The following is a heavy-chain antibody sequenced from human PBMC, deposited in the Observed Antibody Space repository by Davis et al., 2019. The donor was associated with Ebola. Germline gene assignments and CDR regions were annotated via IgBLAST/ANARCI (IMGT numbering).Heavy chain of an antibody. CDR3: AKDWDYGIIDY. J-gene: IGHJ4*02. CDR2: ISYDGSNK. CDR1: GFTFSSYG. V-gene: IGHV3-30*18. D-gene: IGHD4-17*01. Sequence: GGSLRLSCAASGFTFSSYGMHWVRQAPGKGLEWGAVISYDGSNKYYADSVKGRFTISRDNSKNTLYLQINSLRAEDTAVDYCAKDWDYGIIDYWGQGTLVTVSS.